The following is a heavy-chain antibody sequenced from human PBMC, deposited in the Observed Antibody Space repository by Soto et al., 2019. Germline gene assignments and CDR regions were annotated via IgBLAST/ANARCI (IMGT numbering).Heavy chain of an antibody. Sequence: PGGSLRLSCAASGFTFSSYAMSWVRQAPGKGLEWVSAISGSGGSTYYADSVKGRFTISRDNSKNTLYLQMNSLRAEDTAVYYCAKDRRVRIVVVIAIYPGGFAAFEIWGQGTMVTVSS. D-gene: IGHD2-21*01. V-gene: IGHV3-23*01. CDR3: AKDRRVRIVVVIAIYPGGFAAFEI. CDR2: ISGSGGST. CDR1: GFTFSSYA. J-gene: IGHJ3*02.